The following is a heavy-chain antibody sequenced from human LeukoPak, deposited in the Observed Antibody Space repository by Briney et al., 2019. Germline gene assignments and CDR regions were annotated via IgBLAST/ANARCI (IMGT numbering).Heavy chain of an antibody. V-gene: IGHV3-30*18. Sequence: GGSLRLSCAASGSTFSSYGMHWVRQAPGKGLEWVAVISYDGSNKYYADSVKGRFTISRDNSKNTLYLQMNSLRAEDTAVYYCAKDGACSSTSCYLDSMDWFDPWGQGTLVTVSS. J-gene: IGHJ5*02. CDR3: AKDGACSSTSCYLDSMDWFDP. D-gene: IGHD2-2*01. CDR2: ISYDGSNK. CDR1: GSTFSSYG.